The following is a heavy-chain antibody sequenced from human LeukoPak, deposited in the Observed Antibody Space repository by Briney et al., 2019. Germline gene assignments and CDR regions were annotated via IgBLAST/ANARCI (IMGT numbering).Heavy chain of an antibody. D-gene: IGHD3-22*01. CDR2: IYYSGST. CDR1: GGSIRSSYYY. V-gene: IGHV4-39*01. Sequence: SETLSLTCTVSGGSIRSSYYYWGWIRRPPGKGLEWIGSIYYSGSTYYNPSLKSRVTISVDTSKTQFSLKLSSVTAADTAVYYCARQQPGDYYDSSGYLYYFDYWGQGTLVTVSS. J-gene: IGHJ4*02. CDR3: ARQQPGDYYDSSGYLYYFDY.